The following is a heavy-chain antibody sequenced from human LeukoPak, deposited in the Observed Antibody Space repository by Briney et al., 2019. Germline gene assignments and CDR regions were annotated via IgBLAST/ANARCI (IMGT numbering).Heavy chain of an antibody. J-gene: IGHJ4*02. V-gene: IGHV1-69*13. D-gene: IGHD5-12*01. CDR1: GGTFGSYA. Sequence: ASVKVSCKASGGTFGSYAISWVRQAPGQGLEWMGGIIPMFGTANYAQKFQGRVTITADESTTTAYMELGSLRSDDTAVYYCARDLSGYVLYYFDYWGQGTLVTVSS. CDR3: ARDLSGYVLYYFDY. CDR2: IIPMFGTA.